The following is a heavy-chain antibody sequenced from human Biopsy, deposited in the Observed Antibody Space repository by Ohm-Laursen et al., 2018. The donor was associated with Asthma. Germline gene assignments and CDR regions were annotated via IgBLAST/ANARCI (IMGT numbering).Heavy chain of an antibody. CDR3: AKDGGPDFWSGYYYFDY. Sequence: SLRLSCAASRFTYEMHWVRQAPGKGLEWVAVISYDGSSIYYADSVKGRFTISRDNSKNTLSLQMNSLTAEDTAVYYCAKDGGPDFWSGYYYFDYWGQGTLVTVSS. CDR1: RFTYE. CDR2: ISYDGSSI. J-gene: IGHJ4*02. D-gene: IGHD3-3*01. V-gene: IGHV3-30*04.